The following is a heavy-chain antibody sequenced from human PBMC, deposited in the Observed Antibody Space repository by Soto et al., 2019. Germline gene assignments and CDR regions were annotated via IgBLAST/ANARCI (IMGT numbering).Heavy chain of an antibody. CDR2: ISGTGGTI. J-gene: IGHJ4*02. D-gene: IGHD6-13*01. V-gene: IGHV3-23*01. CDR1: GFTFNDYA. Sequence: PGGSLRLSCAASGFTFNDYAMSWVRQAPGKAIEWVSTISGTGGTIYYADSVKGRFTISRDNSKNTLSLEMNSLRAEDAAVYYCAKDPEPCAAGSCFRNYFDYWGQGTLVTVS. CDR3: AKDPEPCAAGSCFRNYFDY.